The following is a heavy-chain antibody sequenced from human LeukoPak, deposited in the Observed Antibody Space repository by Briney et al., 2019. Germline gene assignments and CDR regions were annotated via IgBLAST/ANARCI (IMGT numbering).Heavy chain of an antibody. CDR1: GFTFSSYW. J-gene: IGHJ3*02. Sequence: PGGSLRFSCAASGFTFSSYWMHWVRQAPGKGLVWVSRINSDGSSTSYADSVKGRFTISRDSAKNTLYLQMNSLRAEDTAVYYCVRDGYSYGFMLAFDIWGLGTRVTVSS. V-gene: IGHV3-74*01. D-gene: IGHD5-18*01. CDR2: INSDGSST. CDR3: VRDGYSYGFMLAFDI.